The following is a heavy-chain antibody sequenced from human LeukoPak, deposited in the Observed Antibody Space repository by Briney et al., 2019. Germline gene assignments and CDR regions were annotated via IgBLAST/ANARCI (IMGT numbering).Heavy chain of an antibody. CDR3: AKGRVVAPTSSHFHS. D-gene: IGHD2-15*01. Sequence: PGQSLRLSCAASGFTFDDYAMHWVRQPPGKGLEWVSPIILFACKIYLADSVKGRFTISRDNSKHSLYLQMNSLRTEHTALYFCAKGRVVAPTSSHFHSWGRGTLL. J-gene: IGHJ4*02. CDR2: IILFACKI. CDR1: GFTFDDYA. V-gene: IGHV3-43*02.